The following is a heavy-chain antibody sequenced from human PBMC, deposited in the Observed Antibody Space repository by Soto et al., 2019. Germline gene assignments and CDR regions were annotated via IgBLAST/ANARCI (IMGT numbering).Heavy chain of an antibody. CDR1: GFTFSNYW. Sequence: EVQLVESGGGLVQPGGSLRLSCAASGFTFSNYWIHWVRQAPGKGLVWVSRINGDGTTTDYADSVKGRFTISRDNAKNTVYLQMNSLRVEEAAVYYCARGMRGYYGVDVWGQGTTVTVSS. CDR2: INGDGTTT. V-gene: IGHV3-74*01. CDR3: ARGMRGYYGVDV. J-gene: IGHJ6*02. D-gene: IGHD2-8*01.